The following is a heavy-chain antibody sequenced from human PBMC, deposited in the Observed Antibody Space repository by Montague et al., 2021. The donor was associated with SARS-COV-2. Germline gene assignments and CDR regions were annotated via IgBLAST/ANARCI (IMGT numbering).Heavy chain of an antibody. CDR1: GGSIRSYY. CDR2: IYYTGET. V-gene: IGHV4-59*01. Sequence: SETLSLTCSFSGGSIRSYYWSWIRLPPGKTLERLGYIYYTGETTHNPSLKSRVTISVDTSRSQFSLRLTSVTSAYTAVYFCARFWSGYVDKWSQGTLVTVS. J-gene: IGHJ4*02. CDR3: ARFWSGYVDK. D-gene: IGHD3-3*01.